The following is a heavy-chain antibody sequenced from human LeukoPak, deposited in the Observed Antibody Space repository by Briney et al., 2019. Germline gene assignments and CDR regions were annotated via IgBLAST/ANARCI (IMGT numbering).Heavy chain of an antibody. CDR2: ISYDGSNK. Sequence: GGSLRLSCAASGFTFSSYAMHWVRQAPGKGLEWVAVISYDGSNKYYADSVKGRFTISRDNSKNTLYLQMNSLRAEDTAVYYCARDGKWFGELLPFDYWGQGTLVTVSS. CDR1: GFTFSSYA. V-gene: IGHV3-30-3*01. D-gene: IGHD3-10*01. CDR3: ARDGKWFGELLPFDY. J-gene: IGHJ4*02.